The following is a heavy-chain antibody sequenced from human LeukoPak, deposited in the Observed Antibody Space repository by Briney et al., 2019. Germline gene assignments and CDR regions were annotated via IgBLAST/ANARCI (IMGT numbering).Heavy chain of an antibody. J-gene: IGHJ5*02. V-gene: IGHV4-39*07. CDR2: IYYSGST. CDR1: GGSISSSSYY. D-gene: IGHD6-19*01. Sequence: SETLSLTCTVSGGSISSSSYYWGWIRQPPGKGLEWIGSIYYSGSTYYNPSLNSRVTISVDTSKNQFSLKLTSVTAADTAVYYCARGIRIAVAGIWFDPWGQGTLVTVSS. CDR3: ARGIRIAVAGIWFDP.